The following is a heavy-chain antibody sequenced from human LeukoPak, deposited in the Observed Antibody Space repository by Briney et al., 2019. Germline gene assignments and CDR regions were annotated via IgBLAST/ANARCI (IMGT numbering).Heavy chain of an antibody. D-gene: IGHD3-22*01. CDR3: ARDPEGGYYDSSGYEGDY. CDR2: IYSGGST. V-gene: IGHV3-66*01. J-gene: IGHJ4*02. Sequence: GGSLRLSCAASEFSVGSNYMTWVRQAPGKGLEWVSLIYSGGSTYYADSVKGRFTISRDNSKNTLYLQMNSLRAEDTAVYYCARDPEGGYYDSSGYEGDYWGQGTLVTVSS. CDR1: EFSVGSNY.